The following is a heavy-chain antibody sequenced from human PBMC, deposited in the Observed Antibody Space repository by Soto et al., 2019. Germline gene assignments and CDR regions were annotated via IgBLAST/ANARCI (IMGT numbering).Heavy chain of an antibody. Sequence: SEPLSLTCTVSGGSISSSSYYWGWIRQPPGKGLEWIGSIYYIGSTYYNPSLKSRVTISVDTSKNQFSLKLSSVTAADTAVYYCARHVVGSSWYGYYGMDVWGQGTTVTVSS. CDR1: GGSISSSSYY. CDR3: ARHVVGSSWYGYYGMDV. D-gene: IGHD6-13*01. J-gene: IGHJ6*02. V-gene: IGHV4-39*01. CDR2: IYYIGST.